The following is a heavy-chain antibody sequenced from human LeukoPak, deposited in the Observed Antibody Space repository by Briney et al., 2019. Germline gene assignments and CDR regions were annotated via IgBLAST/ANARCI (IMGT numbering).Heavy chain of an antibody. J-gene: IGHJ3*02. CDR3: ARRVLWDIFVVGRSNHHNAFDI. Sequence: PSETLSLTCTVSGGSISSTDYYWGWIRQPPGKGLEWIGYIYSSGTTNSNPSLENRVTVSMDTSKNQFSLKLTSVTAADTAVYYCARRVLWDIFVVGRSNHHNAFDIWGQGTMVTVSS. D-gene: IGHD2-15*01. CDR1: GGSISSTDYY. V-gene: IGHV4-61*05. CDR2: IYSSGTT.